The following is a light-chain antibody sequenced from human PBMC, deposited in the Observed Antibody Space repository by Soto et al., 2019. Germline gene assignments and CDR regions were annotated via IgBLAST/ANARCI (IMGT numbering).Light chain of an antibody. CDR1: QSISSY. V-gene: IGKV1-39*01. J-gene: IGKJ4*01. CDR2: AAS. CDR3: PPFKSYPLT. Sequence: DIQMTQSPSSLSASVGDIVTITCRASQSISSYLNWYQQKPGKAPKLLIYAASSLQSGVPSRFSGSASGTDFTLTISSLQPEDFATYYCPPFKSYPLTFGGGTKVDIK.